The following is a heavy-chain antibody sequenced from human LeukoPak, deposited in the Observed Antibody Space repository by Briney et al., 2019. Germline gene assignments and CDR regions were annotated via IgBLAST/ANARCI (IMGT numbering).Heavy chain of an antibody. CDR1: GASISSYY. CDR3: ARVGYYDYVWGSYYIN. CDR2: IYYSGST. D-gene: IGHD3-16*01. J-gene: IGHJ4*02. V-gene: IGHV4-59*01. Sequence: SETLSLTCTVSGASISSYYWSWIRQPPGKGLEWIGYIYYSGSTNYNPSLKSRVTISVDTSKNQFSLKLSSVTAADTAVYYCARVGYYDYVWGSYYINWGQGTLVTVSS.